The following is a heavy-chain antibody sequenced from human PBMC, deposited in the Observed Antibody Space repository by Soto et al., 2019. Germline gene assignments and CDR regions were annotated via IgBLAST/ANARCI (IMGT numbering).Heavy chain of an antibody. V-gene: IGHV1-18*01. CDR1: GYTFTSYG. D-gene: IGHD2-15*01. CDR3: ARDVDIVVVVAATPGPGY. J-gene: IGHJ4*02. CDR2: ISAYNGNT. Sequence: QVQLVQSGAEVKKPGASVKVSCKASGYTFTSYGISWVRQAPGQGLEWMGWISAYNGNTNYAQKLQGRVTMTTHTSTSTAYMELRSVRSDDSAVYYCARDVDIVVVVAATPGPGYWGQGTLVTVSS.